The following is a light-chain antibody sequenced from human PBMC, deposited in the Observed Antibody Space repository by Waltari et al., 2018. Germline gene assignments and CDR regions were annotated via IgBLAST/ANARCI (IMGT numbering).Light chain of an antibody. Sequence: EIVLTQSPGTLSLSPGEGATLSCRTSQPIRTTYLAWYQQKPGQAPTLLIYGASSRATGVPDRFTGSGSGTDFSLTISNLEPEDFSTYYCQQYDISPLTFGGGTKVEIK. CDR3: QQYDISPLT. CDR1: QPIRTTY. CDR2: GAS. J-gene: IGKJ4*01. V-gene: IGKV3-20*01.